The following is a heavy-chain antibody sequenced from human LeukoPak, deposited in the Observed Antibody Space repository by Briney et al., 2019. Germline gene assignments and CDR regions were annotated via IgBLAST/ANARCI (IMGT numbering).Heavy chain of an antibody. V-gene: IGHV3-23*01. CDR3: ARVNEAVAGTDY. CDR2: ISGSGATT. D-gene: IGHD6-19*01. Sequence: SGGSLRLSCAASGFAFRDYAMSWVRQAPGKGLEWVSVISGSGATTHYTDSVKGRFTISRDNAKNSLYLQMNSLRAEDTAVYYCARVNEAVAGTDYWGQGTLVTVSS. CDR1: GFAFRDYA. J-gene: IGHJ4*02.